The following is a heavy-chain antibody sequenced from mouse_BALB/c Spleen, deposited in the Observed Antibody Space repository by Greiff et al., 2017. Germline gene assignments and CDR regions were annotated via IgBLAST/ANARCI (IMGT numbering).Heavy chain of an antibody. CDR1: GFSLTSYG. CDR3: AIYYDYDGAWFAY. V-gene: IGHV2-9*02. CDR2: IWAGGST. D-gene: IGHD2-4*01. Sequence: QVQLQQSGPGLVAPSQSLSITCTVSGFSLTSYGVHWVRQPPGKGLEWLGVIWAGGSTNYNSALMSRLSISKDNSKSQVFLKMNSLQTDDTAMYYCAIYYDYDGAWFAYWGQGTLVTVSA. J-gene: IGHJ3*01.